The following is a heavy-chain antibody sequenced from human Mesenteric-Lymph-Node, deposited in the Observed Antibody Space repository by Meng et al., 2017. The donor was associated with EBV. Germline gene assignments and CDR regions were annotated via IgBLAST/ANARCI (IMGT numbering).Heavy chain of an antibody. V-gene: IGHV4-34*01. CDR2: INDSGST. Sequence: QGEVKRLGAGLLKPSETLSLPCAVYGGSFSGYYWNWIRQPPGKGLEWIGEINDSGSTNYNPSLKSRVTISLDTSKNQFSLKLSSVTAADTAVYYCARLARGDDIWGTYRYFDYWGQGTLVTVSS. D-gene: IGHD3-16*02. J-gene: IGHJ4*02. CDR3: ARLARGDDIWGTYRYFDY. CDR1: GGSFSGYY.